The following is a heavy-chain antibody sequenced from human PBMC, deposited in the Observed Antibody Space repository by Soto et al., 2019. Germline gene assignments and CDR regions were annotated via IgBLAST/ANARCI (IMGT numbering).Heavy chain of an antibody. J-gene: IGHJ4*02. V-gene: IGHV1-18*04. D-gene: IGHD3-22*01. Sequence: ASVKVSCKASGYTFTSYDIGWVRQAPGQGLEWMGWISAYSGNTNYAQKLQGRVTMTTDTSTSTAYMELRSLRSDDTAVYYCARDRGLWFDSYDSSDHYMGYYWYQGTLVTVSS. CDR2: ISAYSGNT. CDR3: ARDRGLWFDSYDSSDHYMGYY. CDR1: GYTFTSYD.